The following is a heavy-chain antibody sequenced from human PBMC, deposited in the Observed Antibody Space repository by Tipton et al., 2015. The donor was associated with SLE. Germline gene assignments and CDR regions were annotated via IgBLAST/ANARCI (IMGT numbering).Heavy chain of an antibody. CDR2: IYYSGST. CDR3: ARQWRRSAFDI. V-gene: IGHV4-39*01. J-gene: IGHJ3*02. D-gene: IGHD3-3*01. Sequence: TLSLTCTVSGGSISSSSYYWGWIRQPPGKGLEWIGSIYYSGSTYYNPSLKSRVTISVDTSKNQFSLKLSSVTAADTAVYYCARQWRRSAFDIWGQGTMVTVSS. CDR1: GGSISSSSYY.